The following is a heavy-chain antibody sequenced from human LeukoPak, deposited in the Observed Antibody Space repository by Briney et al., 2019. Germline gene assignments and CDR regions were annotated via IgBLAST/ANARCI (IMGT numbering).Heavy chain of an antibody. D-gene: IGHD1-26*01. CDR1: GFTFSSYA. CDR2: ISYDGSNK. CDR3: AREGGIYYYYYMDV. Sequence: GGSLRLSCAASGFTFSSYAMHWVRQAPGKGLEWVAVISYDGSNKYYADSVKGRFAISRDNSKNTPYLQMNSLRAEDTAVYYCAREGGIYYYYYMDVWGKGTTVTVSS. J-gene: IGHJ6*03. V-gene: IGHV3-30*09.